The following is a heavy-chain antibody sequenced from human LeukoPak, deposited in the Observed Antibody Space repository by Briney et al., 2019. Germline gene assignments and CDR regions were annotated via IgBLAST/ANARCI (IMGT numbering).Heavy chain of an antibody. V-gene: IGHV3-74*01. CDR3: ARISGSNANPDDH. Sequence: GGSLRLSCTASGFTFSYYWMHWVRQAPGKGLVRVSRINDDGSSRVYADFVKGRFTISRDNAKNTLYLEMNSLRAEDTAVYYCARISGSNANPDDHWGQGTLVTVSS. D-gene: IGHD3-3*02. J-gene: IGHJ4*02. CDR1: GFTFSYYW. CDR2: INDDGSSR.